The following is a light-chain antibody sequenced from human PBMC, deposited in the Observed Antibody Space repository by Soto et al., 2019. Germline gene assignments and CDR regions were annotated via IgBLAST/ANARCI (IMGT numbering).Light chain of an antibody. V-gene: IGKV3-11*01. CDR1: QSVSSS. CDR3: QQRSNWPRLT. Sequence: EIVLTQSPATLSLARGERATLSCRASQSVSSSLGWYQQKPGQAPRLLIYDASSRATGIPARFSGSGSGTDFTLTISSLEPEDFAVYYCQQRSNWPRLTFGGGTKVEIK. CDR2: DAS. J-gene: IGKJ4*01.